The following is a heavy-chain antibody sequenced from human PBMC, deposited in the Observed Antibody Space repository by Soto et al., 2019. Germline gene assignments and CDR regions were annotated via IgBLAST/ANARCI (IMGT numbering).Heavy chain of an antibody. D-gene: IGHD2-15*01. CDR1: GYSFTNYW. J-gene: IGHJ3*02. Sequence: PGESLKISCKGSGYSFTNYWIGWVRQMPGKGLEWMAIIYPGDSDTRYSPSFQGQGTISADKSISTAYLQWSSLKASDTAMYYCAREDIYCSGGSCYSNAFDIWGQGTMVTVSS. V-gene: IGHV5-51*01. CDR3: AREDIYCSGGSCYSNAFDI. CDR2: IYPGDSDT.